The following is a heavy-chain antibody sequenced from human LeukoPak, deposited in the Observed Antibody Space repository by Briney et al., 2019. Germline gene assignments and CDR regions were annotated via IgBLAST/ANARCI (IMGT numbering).Heavy chain of an antibody. V-gene: IGHV1-46*01. CDR2: MNPSGGST. J-gene: IGHJ5*02. Sequence: GASVKVSCKASGYTFTSYYMHWVRQAPGQGLEWMGIMNPSGGSTSYAQKFQGRVTMTRDTSTSTVYMELSSLRSEDTAVYYCARGEYYDSSGYFEDTDYNWFDPWGQGTLVTVSS. D-gene: IGHD3-22*01. CDR1: GYTFTSYY. CDR3: ARGEYYDSSGYFEDTDYNWFDP.